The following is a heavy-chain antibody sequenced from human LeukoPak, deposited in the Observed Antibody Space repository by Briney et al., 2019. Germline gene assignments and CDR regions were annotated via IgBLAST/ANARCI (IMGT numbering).Heavy chain of an antibody. CDR2: IRYDESNK. CDR1: GFIFSNYG. J-gene: IGHJ5*02. CDR3: ATMQWLEGVDWFDP. Sequence: PGGSLRLSCAASGFIFSNYGMHWVRQAPGKGREWVAFIRYDESNKFYADSVKGRFTISRDNSKNILFLQMNSLRAEDTAVYYCATMQWLEGVDWFDPWGQGTLVTVP. V-gene: IGHV3-30*02. D-gene: IGHD6-19*01.